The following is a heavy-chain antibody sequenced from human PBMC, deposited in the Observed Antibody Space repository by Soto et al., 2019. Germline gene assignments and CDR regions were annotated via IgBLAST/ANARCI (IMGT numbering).Heavy chain of an antibody. CDR1: GGSFSGYY. CDR2: INHSGST. CDR3: ARGPFCSSTSCHKYYYYYYMDV. Sequence: SETLSLTCAVYGGSFSGYYWSWIRQPPGKGLEWIGEINHSGSTNYNPSLKSRVTISVDTSKNQFSLKLSSVTAADTAVYYCARGPFCSSTSCHKYYYYYYMDVWGKGTTVTVSS. V-gene: IGHV4-34*01. D-gene: IGHD2-2*02. J-gene: IGHJ6*03.